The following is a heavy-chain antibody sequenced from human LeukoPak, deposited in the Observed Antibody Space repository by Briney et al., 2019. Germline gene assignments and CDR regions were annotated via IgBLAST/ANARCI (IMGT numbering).Heavy chain of an antibody. Sequence: GGSLRLSCAASGFTFSRYAMHWVRQAPGEGLEWVAVISYDGSNKYYADSVKGRFTISRDNSKNTLYLHMNSLRAEDTAVYYCARVGGNSGSAYWGQGTLVTVSS. CDR1: GFTFSRYA. V-gene: IGHV3-30-3*01. D-gene: IGHD2-21*02. J-gene: IGHJ4*02. CDR2: ISYDGSNK. CDR3: ARVGGNSGSAY.